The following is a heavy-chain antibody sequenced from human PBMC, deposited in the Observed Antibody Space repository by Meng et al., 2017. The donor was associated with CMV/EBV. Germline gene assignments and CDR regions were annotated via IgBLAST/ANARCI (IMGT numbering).Heavy chain of an antibody. Sequence: GGSLRLSSAASGFTFSSYAMSWVRQAPGKGLEWVSAISGSGGSTYYADSVKGRFTISRDNSKNTLYLQMNSLKTEDTAVYYCTRDADRYCSSTSCVPFNYWGQGTLVTVSS. D-gene: IGHD2-2*01. J-gene: IGHJ4*02. V-gene: IGHV3-23*01. CDR1: GFTFSSYA. CDR3: TRDADRYCSSTSCVPFNY. CDR2: ISGSGGST.